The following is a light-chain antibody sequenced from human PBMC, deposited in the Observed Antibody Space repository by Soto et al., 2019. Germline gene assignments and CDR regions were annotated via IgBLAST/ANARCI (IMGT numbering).Light chain of an antibody. V-gene: IGKV1-5*03. CDR3: QQYSSSST. CDR1: HSVSPW. CDR2: RTS. J-gene: IGKJ1*01. Sequence: DMRMTQSPSTLSASVGGRVTSTCRASHSVSPWLAWYQQKPGKAPKLLIYRTSSLQNGVPARFSGRGSGTDFFLTISNLQPDDFATYYCQQYSSSSTFGQGTRVELK.